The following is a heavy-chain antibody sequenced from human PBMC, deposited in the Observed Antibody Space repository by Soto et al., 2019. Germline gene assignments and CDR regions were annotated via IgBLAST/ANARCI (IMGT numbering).Heavy chain of an antibody. CDR1: GYSFTSYW. CDR3: ASQLEYSSDWYYFDY. CDR2: IYPGDSDT. Sequence: GESLKISCKASGYSFTSYWIGWVRQMPGKGLEWMGIIYPGDSDTRYSPSFQGQVTISADKSISTAYLQWSSLKASDTAMYYCASQLEYSSDWYYFDYWGQGTLVTVSS. D-gene: IGHD6-19*01. J-gene: IGHJ4*02. V-gene: IGHV5-51*01.